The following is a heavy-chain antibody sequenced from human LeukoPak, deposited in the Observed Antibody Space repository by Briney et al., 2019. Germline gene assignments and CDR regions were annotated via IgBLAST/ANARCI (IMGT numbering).Heavy chain of an antibody. D-gene: IGHD4-23*01. J-gene: IGHJ6*03. CDR1: GFTFSSYS. V-gene: IGHV3-21*01. Sequence: GGSLRLSCAASGFTFSSYSMNWVRQAPGKGLEWVSSISSSSSYIYYADSVKGRFTISRDNAKNSLYLQMNSLRAEDTAVYYCARNSNNYYYYMDVWGKGTTVTISS. CDR3: ARNSNNYYYYMDV. CDR2: ISSSSSYI.